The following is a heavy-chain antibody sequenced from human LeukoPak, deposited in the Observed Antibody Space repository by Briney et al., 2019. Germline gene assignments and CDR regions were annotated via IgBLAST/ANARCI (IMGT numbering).Heavy chain of an antibody. D-gene: IGHD2-2*01. CDR3: ARAEGYCSSTSCYEPFDY. V-gene: IGHV1-2*06. Sequence: ASVKVSCKASGYTFTGYYMHWVRQAPGQGLEWMGRINPNSGGTNYAQKFQGRVTMTRDTSISTAYTELSRLRSDDTAVYYCARAEGYCSSTSCYEPFDYWGQGTLVTVSS. CDR1: GYTFTGYY. J-gene: IGHJ4*02. CDR2: INPNSGGT.